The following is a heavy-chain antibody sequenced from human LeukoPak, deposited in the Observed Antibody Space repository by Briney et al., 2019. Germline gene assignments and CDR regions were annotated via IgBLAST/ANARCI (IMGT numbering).Heavy chain of an antibody. CDR1: GYTFTGYY. CDR2: INPNIGGT. Sequence: ASVKVSCKAFGYTFTGYYMHWVRQAPGQGLEWMGWINPNIGGTEYAQKFQGRVTMTRDTSISTAYMELSRLRSDDTAVYYCARYDRGWYDYWGQGTLVTVSS. D-gene: IGHD6-19*01. V-gene: IGHV1-2*02. CDR3: ARYDRGWYDY. J-gene: IGHJ4*02.